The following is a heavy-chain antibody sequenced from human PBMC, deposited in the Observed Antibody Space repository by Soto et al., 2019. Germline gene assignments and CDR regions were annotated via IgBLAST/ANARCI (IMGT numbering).Heavy chain of an antibody. D-gene: IGHD2-15*01. CDR3: ARGCSGGSCYIFEY. CDR2: INAGTGNT. Sequence: QVQLVQSGAEVKKAGASVKVSCKASGYTFTSYAVHWVRQAPGQSLEWMGWINAGTGNTKYSQKFQGRVTITRDTSASTGFMELSSLKSEDTAVYYCARGCSGGSCYIFEYWGQGTLVTVSS. V-gene: IGHV1-3*01. J-gene: IGHJ4*02. CDR1: GYTFTSYA.